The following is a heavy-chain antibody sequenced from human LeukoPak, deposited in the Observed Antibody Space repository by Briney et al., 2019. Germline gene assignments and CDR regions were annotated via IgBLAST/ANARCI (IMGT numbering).Heavy chain of an antibody. CDR2: IYYSGST. Sequence: PSESLSLTCTVSGGSISPNHWSWIRPSPGKGLEWIGCIYYSGSTNYNPSLKSRVTISVDTSKNQFSLKLSSVTAADTAVYYCARHEMGRYSYALDFDYWGQGTLVTVSS. CDR3: ARHEMGRYSYALDFDY. CDR1: GGSISPNH. J-gene: IGHJ4*02. V-gene: IGHV4-59*01. D-gene: IGHD5-18*01.